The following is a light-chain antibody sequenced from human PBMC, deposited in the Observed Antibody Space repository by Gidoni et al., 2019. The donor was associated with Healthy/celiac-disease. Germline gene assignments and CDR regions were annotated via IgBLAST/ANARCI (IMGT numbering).Light chain of an antibody. V-gene: IGKV3-20*01. CDR1: QSVSSSY. CDR3: QQYGSSTKT. Sequence: EIVLTQSPGTLSLSPGERATLSCRASQSVSSSYLAWYQQKPGQAPRLLIYGASSRATGIPDSCSGSGSVTDFTLTISRLEPEDFAVYYWQQYGSSTKTFGQGTKLEIK. J-gene: IGKJ2*01. CDR2: GAS.